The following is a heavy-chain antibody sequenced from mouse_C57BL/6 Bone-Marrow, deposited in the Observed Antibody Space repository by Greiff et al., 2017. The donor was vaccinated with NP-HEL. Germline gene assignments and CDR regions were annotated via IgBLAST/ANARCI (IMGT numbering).Heavy chain of an antibody. CDR1: GYTFTDYE. Sequence: VQLQESGAELVRPGASVTLSCKASGYTFTDYEMHWVKQTPVHGLEWIGAIDPETGGTAYNQKFKGKAILTADKSSSTAYMELRSLTSEDSAVYYCTTCYDGYLDYWGQGTTLTVSS. CDR2: IDPETGGT. J-gene: IGHJ2*01. CDR3: TTCYDGYLDY. V-gene: IGHV1-15*01. D-gene: IGHD2-3*01.